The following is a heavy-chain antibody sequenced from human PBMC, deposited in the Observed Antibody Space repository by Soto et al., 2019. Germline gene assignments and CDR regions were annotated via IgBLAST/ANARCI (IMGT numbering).Heavy chain of an antibody. D-gene: IGHD2-15*01. CDR3: ARRGGYCSGGSCYPRDYYYGMDV. V-gene: IGHV6-1*01. Sequence: PSPTLSLTCAISGDSVSSNSAAWNWIRQSPSRGLEWLGRTYYRSKWYNDYAVSVKSRITINPDTSKNQFSLQLNSVTPEDTAVYYCARRGGYCSGGSCYPRDYYYGMDVWGQGTTVTVSS. CDR1: GDSVSSNSAA. J-gene: IGHJ6*02. CDR2: TYYRSKWYN.